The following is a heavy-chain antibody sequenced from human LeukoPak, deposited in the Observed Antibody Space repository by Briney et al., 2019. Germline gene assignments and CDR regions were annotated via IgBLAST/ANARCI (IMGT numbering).Heavy chain of an antibody. D-gene: IGHD3-3*01. CDR2: VSYDGSNT. V-gene: IGHV3-30*03. J-gene: IGHJ5*02. Sequence: GGSLRLSCVASGFTFNAYAMHWVRQSPGKGLEWVAVVSYDGSNTNYADSVRGRFTVSRDNSKNTVYLELQSLTTDDTAVFYCARDWGDLLAFDPWGKGTLVIVSS. CDR1: GFTFNAYA. CDR3: ARDWGDLLAFDP.